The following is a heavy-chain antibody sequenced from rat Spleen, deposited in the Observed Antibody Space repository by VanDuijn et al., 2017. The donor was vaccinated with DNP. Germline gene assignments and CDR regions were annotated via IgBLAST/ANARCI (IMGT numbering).Heavy chain of an antibody. V-gene: IGHV5S10*01. J-gene: IGHJ4*01. CDR2: ILYDGSRT. D-gene: IGHD1-4*01. CDR1: GFTFSDYN. CDR3: ATELPGYRGMDA. Sequence: EVQLVESGGDLVQPGRSLKLSCAASGFTFSDYNMAWVRQAPTKGLEWVATILYDGSRTYYRDSVKGRFTISRDNAKSTLYQQMDSLRSEDTATYYCATELPGYRGMDAWGQGTSVTVSS.